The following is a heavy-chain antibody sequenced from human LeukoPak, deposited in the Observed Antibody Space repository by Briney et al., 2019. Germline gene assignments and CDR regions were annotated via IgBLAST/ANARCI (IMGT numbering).Heavy chain of an antibody. J-gene: IGHJ4*02. V-gene: IGHV3-66*01. CDR1: GFTVSSNY. CDR2: IYSGGST. D-gene: IGHD3-10*01. Sequence: GGSLRLSCAASGFTVSSNYMSWVRQAPGKGLEWVSVIYSGGSTYYADSVKGRFTISRDNSKNTLYLQMNSLRAEDTAVYYCALPCGSGSYPPYYWGQGTLVTVSS. CDR3: ALPCGSGSYPPYY.